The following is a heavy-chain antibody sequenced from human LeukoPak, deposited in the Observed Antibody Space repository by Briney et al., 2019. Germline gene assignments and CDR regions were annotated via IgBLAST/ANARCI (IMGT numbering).Heavy chain of an antibody. Sequence: GGSLRLSCAASGFTFSSYWMSWVRQAPGKGLEWVADIKQDGSEKYYVDSVKGRFTISRDNAKNSLYLQMNSLRAEDTAVYYCARDPYSGWYDYWGQGTLVTVSS. V-gene: IGHV3-7*01. J-gene: IGHJ4*02. CDR1: GFTFSSYW. CDR2: IKQDGSEK. D-gene: IGHD6-19*01. CDR3: ARDPYSGWYDY.